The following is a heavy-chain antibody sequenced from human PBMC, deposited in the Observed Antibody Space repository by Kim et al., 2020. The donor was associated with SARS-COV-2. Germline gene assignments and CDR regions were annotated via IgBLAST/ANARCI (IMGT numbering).Heavy chain of an antibody. CDR2: IIPIFGTA. CDR1: GGTFSSYA. D-gene: IGHD2-15*01. CDR3: ANSRYCSGGSCYGWFDP. V-gene: IGHV1-69*13. J-gene: IGHJ5*02. Sequence: SVKVSCKASGGTFSSYAISWVRQAPGQGLEWMGGIIPIFGTANYAQKFQGRVTITADESTSTAYMELSSLRSEDTAVYYCANSRYCSGGSCYGWFDPWGQGTLVTVSS.